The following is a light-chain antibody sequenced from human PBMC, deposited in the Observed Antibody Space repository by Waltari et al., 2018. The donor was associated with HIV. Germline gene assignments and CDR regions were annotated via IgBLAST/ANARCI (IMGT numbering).Light chain of an antibody. V-gene: IGLV2-8*01. CDR3: SSYAGGNNLV. CDR1: SSDVGGYNF. CDR2: EVT. Sequence: QSALTQPPSASGSPGQSVTISCTGTSSDVGGYNFVSWYQQHPGKAPKLMIFEVTKRPSGFPARFSASQTGNTASLTVSGLQADDEADYYCSSYAGGNNLVFGGGTKLTVL. J-gene: IGLJ2*01.